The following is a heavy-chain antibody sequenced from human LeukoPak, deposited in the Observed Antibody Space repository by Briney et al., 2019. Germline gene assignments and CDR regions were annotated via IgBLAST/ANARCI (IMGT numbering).Heavy chain of an antibody. J-gene: IGHJ5*02. CDR1: GYTFTSYG. Sequence: GASVKVSCKASGYTFTSYGISWVRQAPGQGLEWMGWISAYNGNTNYAQKFQGRVTMTRDTSTSTVYMELGSLRSEDTAVYYCARESGWYVNNWFDPWGQGTLVTVSS. CDR3: ARESGWYVNNWFDP. V-gene: IGHV1-18*01. CDR2: ISAYNGNT. D-gene: IGHD6-19*01.